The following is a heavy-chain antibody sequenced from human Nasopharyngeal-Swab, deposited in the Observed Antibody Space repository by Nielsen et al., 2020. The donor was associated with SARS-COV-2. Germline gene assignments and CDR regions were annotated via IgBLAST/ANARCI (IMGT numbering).Heavy chain of an antibody. J-gene: IGHJ4*02. CDR3: TRDLRTGD. Sequence: GESLKISCAASGFAFSSYSMNWVRQAPGKGLEWISYISSSSSSIYYAASVKGRFTISRDNAKKSLYLQMNSLRAEDTAVYYCTRDLRTGDWGQGTLVTVSS. V-gene: IGHV3-48*01. CDR1: GFAFSSYS. CDR2: ISSSSSSI.